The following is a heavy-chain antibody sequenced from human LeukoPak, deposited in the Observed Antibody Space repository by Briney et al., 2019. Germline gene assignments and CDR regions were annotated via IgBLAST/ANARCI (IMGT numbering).Heavy chain of an antibody. J-gene: IGHJ4*02. CDR3: ARALSSSSWYGDY. V-gene: IGHV3-23*01. Sequence: GGSLRLSCAASGFTFNNYAMTWVRQAPGKGLEWVSTVSGRGDYTFYADSVKGRFTITRDNSKNALYLQMNSLRAEDTAIYYCARALSSSSWYGDYWGQGTLVTVSS. D-gene: IGHD6-13*01. CDR2: VSGRGDYT. CDR1: GFTFNNYA.